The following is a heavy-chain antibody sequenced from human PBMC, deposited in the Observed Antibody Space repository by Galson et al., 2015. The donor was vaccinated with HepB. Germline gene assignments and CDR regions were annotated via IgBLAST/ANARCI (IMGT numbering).Heavy chain of an antibody. D-gene: IGHD4-11*01. Sequence: SLRLSCAASGFTFNNHNMNWVRQAPGKGLEWVSYIGSGSTAIYYADSVKGRFTISRDNAKNSLFLQMNSLRDEDTAVYYCARVGDYSNYLGYFDYWDQGTLVTVSS. CDR3: ARVGDYSNYLGYFDY. CDR2: IGSGSTAI. CDR1: GFTFNNHN. J-gene: IGHJ4*02. V-gene: IGHV3-48*02.